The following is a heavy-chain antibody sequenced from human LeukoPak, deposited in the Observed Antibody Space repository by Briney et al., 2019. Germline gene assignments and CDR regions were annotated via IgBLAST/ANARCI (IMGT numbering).Heavy chain of an antibody. CDR2: IYYSGST. J-gene: IGHJ4*02. Sequence: SETLSLTCTVSGGSISSYYWSWIRQPPGKGLEWIGYIYYSGSTNYNPSLKSRVTISVDTSKNQFSLKLSSVTAADTAVYYCASGIVVVSYYFDYWGQGTLVTVSS. CDR3: ASGIVVVSYYFDY. V-gene: IGHV4-59*01. D-gene: IGHD3-22*01. CDR1: GGSISSYY.